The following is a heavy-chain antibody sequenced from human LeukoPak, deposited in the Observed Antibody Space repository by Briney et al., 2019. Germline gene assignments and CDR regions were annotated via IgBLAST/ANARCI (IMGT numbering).Heavy chain of an antibody. CDR2: IYYTGST. V-gene: IGHV4-59*01. CDR3: ARHRGSGYPYFDY. CDR1: AGSINNYY. Sequence: SETLSLTCTVSAGSINNYYWSWIRQPPGKGLEWIGYIYYTGSTNYNPSLKSRVTISVDTSKSHFSLKMSTLSAADTAVYYCARHRGSGYPYFDYWGQGTLVTVSS. D-gene: IGHD3-22*01. J-gene: IGHJ4*02.